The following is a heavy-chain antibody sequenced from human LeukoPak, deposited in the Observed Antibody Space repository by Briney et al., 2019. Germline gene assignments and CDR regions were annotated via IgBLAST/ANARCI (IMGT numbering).Heavy chain of an antibody. J-gene: IGHJ4*02. Sequence: GGSLRLSCAASGFTVSSNYMSWVRQAPGKGLEWVSVIYSGGSTYYADSVKGRFTISRDNSKNTLYLQMNSLRAEDTAVYYCAKDPLPMVRGSPFDYWGQGTLVTVSS. D-gene: IGHD3-10*01. CDR1: GFTVSSNY. CDR2: IYSGGST. V-gene: IGHV3-53*01. CDR3: AKDPLPMVRGSPFDY.